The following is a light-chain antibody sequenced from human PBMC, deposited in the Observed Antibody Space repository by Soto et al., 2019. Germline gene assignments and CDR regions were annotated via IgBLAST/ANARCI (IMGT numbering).Light chain of an antibody. CDR2: DVS. CDR3: SSYTSSSTLYV. V-gene: IGLV2-14*01. CDR1: SSDVCGYNY. Sequence: QSVLTQPASVSGSPGQSITFSCTGTSSDVCGYNYVSWYQQHPGKAPKLMIYDVSNRPSGVSNRFSGSKSGNTASLTISGLQAEDEADYYCSSYTSSSTLYVFGTGTKVTVL. J-gene: IGLJ1*01.